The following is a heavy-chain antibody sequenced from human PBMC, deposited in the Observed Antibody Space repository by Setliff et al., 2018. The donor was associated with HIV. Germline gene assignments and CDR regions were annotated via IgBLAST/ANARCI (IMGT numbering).Heavy chain of an antibody. J-gene: IGHJ5*02. CDR3: ARARLQGIVTAVGPRDNCLDP. D-gene: IGHD1-26*01. V-gene: IGHV1-18*01. CDR1: GDGFINYG. CDR2: ISAYTGHT. Sequence: ASVKVSCKASGDGFINYGISWVRQAPGQGPEWMGWISAYTGHTDYAPRLLGRVTMTTDTSTSTAYMELRSLTSDDTAVYYCARARLQGIVTAVGPRDNCLDPWGQGTRVTVSS.